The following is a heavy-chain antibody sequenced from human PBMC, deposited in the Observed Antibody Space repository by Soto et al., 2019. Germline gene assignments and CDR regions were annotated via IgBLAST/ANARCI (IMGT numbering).Heavy chain of an antibody. Sequence: PSETLSLTCTVSGGSISSYYWSWIRQPPGKGLEWIGYIYYSGSTNYNPSLKSRLTISVDTSKNQFSLKLSSVTAADTAVYYCARHPRSMGAAAAPYYFDYWGQGTLVTVSS. CDR1: GGSISSYY. J-gene: IGHJ4*02. CDR3: ARHPRSMGAAAAPYYFDY. D-gene: IGHD6-13*01. CDR2: IYYSGST. V-gene: IGHV4-59*08.